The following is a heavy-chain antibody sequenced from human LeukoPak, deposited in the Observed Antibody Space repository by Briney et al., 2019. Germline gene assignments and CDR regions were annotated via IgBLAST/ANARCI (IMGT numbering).Heavy chain of an antibody. V-gene: IGHV4-31*03. D-gene: IGHD2-2*01. CDR2: IYYSGNT. J-gene: IGHJ5*02. Sequence: KPSQTLSLTCTVSGGSISSGGYYWSWIRQHPGKGLEWIGYIYYSGNTYYNPSLKSRVTISVDTSKNQFSLKLSSVTAVDTAVYYCARGYCTSSSCFARHWFDPWGQGTLVTVSS. CDR1: GGSISSGGYY. CDR3: ARGYCTSSSCFARHWFDP.